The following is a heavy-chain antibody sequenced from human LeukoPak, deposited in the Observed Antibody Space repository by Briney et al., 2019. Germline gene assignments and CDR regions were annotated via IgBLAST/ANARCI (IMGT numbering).Heavy chain of an antibody. CDR2: INHSGST. CDR3: ARIAAGGH. CDR1: GGSFSGYY. J-gene: IGHJ4*02. Sequence: SETLSLTCAVYGGSFSGYYWSWIRQPPGKGLEWIGEINHSGSTNYNPSLKSRVTISVDTSKNQFSLKLSSVTAADTAVYCCARIAAGGHWGQGTLVTVSS. V-gene: IGHV4-34*01. D-gene: IGHD6-25*01.